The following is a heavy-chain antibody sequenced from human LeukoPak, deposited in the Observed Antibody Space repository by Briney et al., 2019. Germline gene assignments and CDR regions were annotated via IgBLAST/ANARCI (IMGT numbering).Heavy chain of an antibody. D-gene: IGHD4-23*01. CDR2: INAGKGNT. Sequence: GASVKVSCKASGYTFTNYAMHWVRQASGQRPEWMGWINAGKGNTKYSQKFQGRVTITRDTSASTAYMEVSSLRSEDTAVYHCARTQGVYYGGNSGAFDIWGQGTVVTVSS. CDR1: GYTFTNYA. J-gene: IGHJ3*02. V-gene: IGHV1-3*01. CDR3: ARTQGVYYGGNSGAFDI.